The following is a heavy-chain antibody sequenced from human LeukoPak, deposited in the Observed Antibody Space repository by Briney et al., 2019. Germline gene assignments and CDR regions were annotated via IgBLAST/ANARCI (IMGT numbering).Heavy chain of an antibody. J-gene: IGHJ6*03. CDR2: INLSGST. CDR1: GGSFSGYN. D-gene: IGHD5-18*01. Sequence: PSETLSLTCAVYGGSFSGYNWSWIRHPPRKGLEWIWEINLSGSTNYNPSLKSRVTISVDTSKNQFSLKLSSVTAADTAVYYCARVDSGYSFGYGFYYYYMDVWGRGTTVTVSS. CDR3: ARVDSGYSFGYGFYYYYMDV. V-gene: IGHV4-34*01.